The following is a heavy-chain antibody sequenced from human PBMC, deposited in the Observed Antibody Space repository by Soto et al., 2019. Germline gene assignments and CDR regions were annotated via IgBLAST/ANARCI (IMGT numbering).Heavy chain of an antibody. CDR3: ARGSVGGPYYYYGMDV. Sequence: AGGSLRLSCAASGFTFSSYWMHWVRQAPGKGLVWVSRINSDGSSTSYADSVKGRFTISRDNAKNTLYLQMNSLRAEDTAVYYCARGSVGGPYYYYGMDVWGQGTTVTVSS. D-gene: IGHD1-26*01. CDR2: INSDGSST. J-gene: IGHJ6*02. CDR1: GFTFSSYW. V-gene: IGHV3-74*01.